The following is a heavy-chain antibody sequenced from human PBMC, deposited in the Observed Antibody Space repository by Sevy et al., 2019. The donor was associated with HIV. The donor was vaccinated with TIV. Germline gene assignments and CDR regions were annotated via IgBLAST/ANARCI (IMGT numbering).Heavy chain of an antibody. Sequence: GGSLRLSCTASGFTFGDYAMSWFRQAPGKGLEWVGFIRSKAYGGTTEYAASVKGRFTISRDDSKSIAYLQMNSLKTEDTAXYYCTRDRVIADYDFWSGPIRNWFDPWGQGTLVTVSS. CDR3: TRDRVIADYDFWSGPIRNWFDP. CDR2: IRSKAYGGTT. V-gene: IGHV3-49*03. D-gene: IGHD3-3*01. CDR1: GFTFGDYA. J-gene: IGHJ5*02.